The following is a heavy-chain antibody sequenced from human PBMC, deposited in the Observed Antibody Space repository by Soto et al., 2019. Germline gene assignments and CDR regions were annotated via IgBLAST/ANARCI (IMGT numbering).Heavy chain of an antibody. CDR3: ARRLGGAARRVEATGSRNYYYSYGMDV. CDR1: GYSFTSYW. CDR2: IYPGDSDT. J-gene: IGHJ6*02. Sequence: PGESLKISCKGSGYSFTSYWIGWVRQMPGKGLEWMGIIYPGDSDTRYSPPFQGQVTISADKSISTAYLQWSSLKAPDTAMYYCARRLGGAARRVEATGSRNYYYSYGMDVWGQGTTVTVSS. V-gene: IGHV5-51*01. D-gene: IGHD6-6*01.